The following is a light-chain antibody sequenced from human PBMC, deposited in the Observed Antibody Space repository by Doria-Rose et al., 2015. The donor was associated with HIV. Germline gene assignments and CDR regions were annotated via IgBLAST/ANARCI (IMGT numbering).Light chain of an antibody. CDR2: DAS. Sequence: EIVLTQSPATLSLSPGERATLSCRASQSVSSSLAWYQQKPGQAPRLLIYDASNRATGIPARFSGSGSGTDFTLTISGLEPEDFAVYFCQQRSNWPPIFTFGPGTKVDI. V-gene: IGKV3-11*01. CDR3: QQRSNWPPIFT. J-gene: IGKJ3*01. CDR1: QSVSSS.